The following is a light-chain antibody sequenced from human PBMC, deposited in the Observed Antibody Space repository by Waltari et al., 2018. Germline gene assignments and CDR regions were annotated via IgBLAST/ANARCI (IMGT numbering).Light chain of an antibody. J-gene: IGKJ1*01. CDR3: QQYDNYWT. CDR1: QRITNW. Sequence: DMQMTQSTSTLSESVGDRNTITCRASQRITNWLAWYQQKPGKAPKLLIYSASNWESGVPSRFSGSGSGTEFTLTISSLQPDDVATYYCQQYDNYWTFGQGTKVEIK. CDR2: SAS. V-gene: IGKV1-5*01.